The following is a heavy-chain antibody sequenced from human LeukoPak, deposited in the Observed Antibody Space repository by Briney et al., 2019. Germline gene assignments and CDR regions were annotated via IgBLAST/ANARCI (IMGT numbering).Heavy chain of an antibody. CDR2: ISSSSSYI. CDR1: GFTFSSYS. Sequence: PGGSLRLSCAASGFTFSSYSMNWVRQAPGKGLEWVSSISSSSSYIYYAGSVKGRFTISRDNAKNSLYLQMNSLRAEDTAVYYCARDKGWGKVGVVPAAMGLDYYYYGMDVWGQGTTVTVSS. CDR3: ARDKGWGKVGVVPAAMGLDYYYYGMDV. D-gene: IGHD2-2*01. V-gene: IGHV3-21*01. J-gene: IGHJ6*02.